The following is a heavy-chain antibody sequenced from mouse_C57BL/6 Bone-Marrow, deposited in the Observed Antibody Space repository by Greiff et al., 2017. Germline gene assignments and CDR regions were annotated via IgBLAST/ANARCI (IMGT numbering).Heavy chain of an antibody. CDR2: INPSSGYT. V-gene: IGHV1-4*01. D-gene: IGHD1-1*02. J-gene: IGHJ2*01. CDR1: GYTFTSYT. CDR3: AREVGTDYFDY. Sequence: VQLVESGAELARPGASVKMSCKASGYTFTSYTMHWVKQRPGQGLEWIGYINPSSGYTKYNQKFKDKATLTADKSSSTAYMQLSSLTSEDSAVYYCAREVGTDYFDYWGQGTTLTVSS.